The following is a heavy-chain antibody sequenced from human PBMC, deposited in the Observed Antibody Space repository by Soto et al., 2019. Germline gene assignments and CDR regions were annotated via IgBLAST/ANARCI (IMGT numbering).Heavy chain of an antibody. CDR3: ARDRLEWSLSPTQGMDV. V-gene: IGHV3-33*01. D-gene: IGHD3-3*01. J-gene: IGHJ6*02. CDR2: IWYDGSNK. CDR1: GFTFSSYG. Sequence: PGGSLRLSCVASGFTFSSYGMHWVRQAPGKGLEWVAVIWYDGSNKYYADSVKGRFTISRDNSKNTLYLQMNSLRAEDTAVYYCARDRLEWSLSPTQGMDVWGQGTTVTV.